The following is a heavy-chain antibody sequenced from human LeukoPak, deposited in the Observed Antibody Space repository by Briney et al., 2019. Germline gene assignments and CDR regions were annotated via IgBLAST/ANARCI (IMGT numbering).Heavy chain of an antibody. J-gene: IGHJ4*02. Sequence: GGSLRLSCAASGFTFSNYWMGWVRQAPGKRLEWVDNMNIDGSEKYYADSVKGRFSISRDNARNSVYLQMASLRVEDTAVYYCARGPVEWELLLDYWGQGTLVTVSS. D-gene: IGHD1-26*01. CDR3: ARGPVEWELLLDY. CDR1: GFTFSNYW. CDR2: MNIDGSEK. V-gene: IGHV3-7*01.